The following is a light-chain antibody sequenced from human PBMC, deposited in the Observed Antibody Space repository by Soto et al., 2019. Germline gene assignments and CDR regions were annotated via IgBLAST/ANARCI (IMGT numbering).Light chain of an antibody. CDR2: DVT. V-gene: IGLV2-14*01. CDR1: SSDVGGYEY. Sequence: ALSQPASVSGSPGQSITISCTGTSSDVGGYEYVSWYQHQPDKAPKLIIYDVTNRPSGVSTRSSGSKSGNTASLTISGIQTEDEADYYCASITRSSTSVFGTGTKVTVL. J-gene: IGLJ1*01. CDR3: ASITRSSTSV.